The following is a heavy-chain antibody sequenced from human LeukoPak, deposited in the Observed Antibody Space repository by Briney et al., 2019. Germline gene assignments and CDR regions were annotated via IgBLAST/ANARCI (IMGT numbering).Heavy chain of an antibody. CDR2: ISYDGSNK. CDR3: ARVGIVVVPAVIDAGAFDY. V-gene: IGHV3-30-3*01. D-gene: IGHD2-2*02. J-gene: IGHJ4*02. CDR1: GFTFSSYA. Sequence: GGSLRLSCAASGFTFSSYAMHWVRQAPGKGLEWVAVISYDGSNKYYADSVKGRFTISRDNSKNTLYLQMNSLRAEDTAVYYCARVGIVVVPAVIDAGAFDYWGQGTLVTVSS.